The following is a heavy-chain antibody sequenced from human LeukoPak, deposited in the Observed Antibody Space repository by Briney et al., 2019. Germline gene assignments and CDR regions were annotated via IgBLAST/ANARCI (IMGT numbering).Heavy chain of an antibody. CDR3: AIQFSITILSQFDY. CDR1: GFTFSDYY. CDR2: ISSSGSTI. V-gene: IGHV3-11*01. J-gene: IGHJ4*02. D-gene: IGHD3-9*01. Sequence: GGSLRLSCAASGFTFSDYYMSWIRQAPWKGLEWVSYISSSGSTIYYADSVKGRFTISRDNAKNSLYLQMNSLRAEDTAVYYCAIQFSITILSQFDYWGQGTLVTVSS.